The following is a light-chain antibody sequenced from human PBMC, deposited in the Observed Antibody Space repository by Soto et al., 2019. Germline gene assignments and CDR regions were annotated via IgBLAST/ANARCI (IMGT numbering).Light chain of an antibody. CDR2: KAS. V-gene: IGKV1-5*03. CDR1: QSISSW. Sequence: DIQMTQSPSTLSASVGDRVTITCRASQSISSWLAWYQQKPGKAPKLLIYKASSLEVGVPSRFSGSGSGTEFTLTISSLQPDDIATYYCQQYNSFSWTFGQGTKV. J-gene: IGKJ1*01. CDR3: QQYNSFSWT.